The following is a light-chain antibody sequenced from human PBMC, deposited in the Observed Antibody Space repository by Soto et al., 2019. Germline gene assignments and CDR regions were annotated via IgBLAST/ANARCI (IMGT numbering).Light chain of an antibody. V-gene: IGLV1-44*01. CDR1: SSNIGSNT. Sequence: QPVLTQPPSASGTPGQRVTISCSGSSSNIGSNTVNWYQQLPGTAPKLLIYSNNQRPSGVPDRFSGSKSGTSASLAISGLQPEDEADYYCAAWDDSLNGYVFGTGTKLTV. J-gene: IGLJ1*01. CDR2: SNN. CDR3: AAWDDSLNGYV.